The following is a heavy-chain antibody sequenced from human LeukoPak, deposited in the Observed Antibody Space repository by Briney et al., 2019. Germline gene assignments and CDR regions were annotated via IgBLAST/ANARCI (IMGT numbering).Heavy chain of an antibody. J-gene: IGHJ2*01. CDR1: GCRFTSYW. CDR3: ARLFGGYSSSWYFEL. V-gene: IGHV5-51*01. Sequence: GGSLKISCKGSGCRFTSYWIGWVRQMPGKGLEWMGIIYPGDSDTRYSPSFQGQVTISADKSISTPFLQWSNLQASDTAMYYCARLFGGYSSSWYFELWGRGALGTVSS. CDR2: IYPGDSDT. D-gene: IGHD6-13*01.